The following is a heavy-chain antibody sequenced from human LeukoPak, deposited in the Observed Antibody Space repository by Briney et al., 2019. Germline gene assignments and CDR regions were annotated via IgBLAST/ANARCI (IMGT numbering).Heavy chain of an antibody. CDR3: ARDGYDILTGYKLDY. Sequence: ASVKVSCKTSGYTFMKYGIIWVRQAPGQGPEWMGWISAYNGNAKYAQNVQDRLTMTIDTFTSTVYMELRSLRSDDTAVYYCARDGYDILTGYKLDYWGQGTLVTVSS. D-gene: IGHD3-9*01. CDR2: ISAYNGNA. J-gene: IGHJ4*02. V-gene: IGHV1-18*01. CDR1: GYTFMKYG.